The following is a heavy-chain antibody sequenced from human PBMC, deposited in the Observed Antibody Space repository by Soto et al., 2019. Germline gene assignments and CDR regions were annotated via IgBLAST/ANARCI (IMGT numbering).Heavy chain of an antibody. CDR1: GGSISSYY. V-gene: IGHV4-59*01. D-gene: IGHD6-6*01. Sequence: SETLSLTCTVSGGSISSYYWSWIRQPPGKGLEWIGYIYYSGSTNYNPSLKSRVTISVDTSKNQFSLKLSSVTAADTAVHYCARGAEGIAARPYYYYGMDVWGQGTTVTVSS. J-gene: IGHJ6*02. CDR3: ARGAEGIAARPYYYYGMDV. CDR2: IYYSGST.